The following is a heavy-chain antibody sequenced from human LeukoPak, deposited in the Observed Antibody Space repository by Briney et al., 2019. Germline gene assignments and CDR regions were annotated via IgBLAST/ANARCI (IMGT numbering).Heavy chain of an antibody. Sequence: GGSLRLSCAASGFTFSSYSMNWVRQAPGKGLEWVAVISYDGSNKYYADSVKGRFTISRDNSKNTLYLQMNSLRAEDTAVYYCARDIAVRIVGATRGPFDYWGQGTLVTVSS. CDR2: ISYDGSNK. J-gene: IGHJ4*02. D-gene: IGHD1-26*01. CDR3: ARDIAVRIVGATRGPFDY. CDR1: GFTFSSYS. V-gene: IGHV3-30*03.